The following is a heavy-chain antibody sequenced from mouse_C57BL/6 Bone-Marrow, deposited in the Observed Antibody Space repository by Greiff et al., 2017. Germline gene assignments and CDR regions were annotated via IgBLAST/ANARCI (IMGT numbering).Heavy chain of an antibody. CDR1: GFNIKDDY. V-gene: IGHV14-4*01. Sequence: EVKLMESGAELVRPGASVKLSCTASGFNIKDDYMHWVKQRPEQGLEWIGWIDPENGDTEYASKCQGKATITADTSSNTAYLQLSSLTSEDTAVYYCTTGTPFAYWGQGTLVTVSA. CDR2: IDPENGDT. D-gene: IGHD4-1*01. CDR3: TTGTPFAY. J-gene: IGHJ3*01.